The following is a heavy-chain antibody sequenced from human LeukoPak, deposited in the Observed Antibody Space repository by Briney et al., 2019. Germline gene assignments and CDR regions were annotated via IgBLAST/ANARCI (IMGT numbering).Heavy chain of an antibody. V-gene: IGHV1-2*02. CDR2: INPNSGGT. CDR1: GYTFTGYY. CDR3: ARVPAVTRHFDY. D-gene: IGHD2-2*01. J-gene: IGHJ4*02. Sequence: ASVKVSCKASGYTFTGYYMHWVRQAPGQGLEWMGWINPNSGGTNYAQKFQGRVTMTRDTSISTAYMELSRLRSDDTAVYYCARVPAVTRHFDYWGQGTLVTVSS.